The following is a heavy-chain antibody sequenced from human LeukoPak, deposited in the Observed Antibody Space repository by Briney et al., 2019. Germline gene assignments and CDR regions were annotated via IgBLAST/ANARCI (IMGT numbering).Heavy chain of an antibody. CDR2: IYFSGST. CDR3: ARGISDSSGQNWFDP. V-gene: IGHV4-59*08. J-gene: IGHJ5*02. CDR1: GGSISGYY. D-gene: IGHD3-22*01. Sequence: KPSETLSLTCTVSGGSISGYYWSWIWQPPGKGLDFIGYIYFSGSTDYNPSLRSRATISLDTSKNQFSLRLTSVTAADTAVYYCARGISDSSGQNWFDPWGQGTLVTVSS.